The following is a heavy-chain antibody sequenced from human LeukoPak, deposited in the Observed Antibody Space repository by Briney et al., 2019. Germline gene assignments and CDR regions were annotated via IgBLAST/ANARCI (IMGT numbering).Heavy chain of an antibody. CDR3: AREGSAGFTISGVPPDYYYYYMDV. J-gene: IGHJ6*03. CDR2: INHSGST. V-gene: IGHV4-34*01. Sequence: SETLSLTCAVYGGSFSGYYWSWIRQPPGKGLEWIGEINHSGSTNYNPSLKSRVTISVDTSKNQFSLKLSSVTAADTAVYYCAREGSAGFTISGVPPDYYYYYMDVWGKGTTVTVSS. CDR1: GGSFSGYY. D-gene: IGHD3-3*01.